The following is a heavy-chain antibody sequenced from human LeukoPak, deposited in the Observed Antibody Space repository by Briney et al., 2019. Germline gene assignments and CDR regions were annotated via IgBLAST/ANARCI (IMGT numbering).Heavy chain of an antibody. J-gene: IGHJ4*02. V-gene: IGHV4-59*01. D-gene: IGHD2-2*01. CDR3: ARGFGVPAAFY. CDR2: IYYSGST. Sequence: SETLSLTCTVSGGSISSYYWSWIRQPPGKGLEWIGYIYYSGSTNYNPSLKSRVTISVDTSKNQFSLKLSSVTAADTAVYYCARGFGVPAAFYWGQGTLVTVSS. CDR1: GGSISSYY.